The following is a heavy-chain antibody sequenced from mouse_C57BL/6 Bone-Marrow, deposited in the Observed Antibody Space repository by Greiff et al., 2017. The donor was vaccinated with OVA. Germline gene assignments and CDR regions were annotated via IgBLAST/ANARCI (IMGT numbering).Heavy chain of an antibody. CDR2: IRNKANGYTT. CDR3: ASPLDSSGFAY. CDR1: GFTFTDYY. Sequence: EVMLVESGGGLVQPGGSLSLSCAASGFTFTDYYMSWVRQPPGKALEWLGFIRNKANGYTTEYSASVKGRFTISRDNSQSILYLQMNALRAEDSATYYCASPLDSSGFAYWGQGTLVTVSA. J-gene: IGHJ3*01. V-gene: IGHV7-3*01. D-gene: IGHD3-2*02.